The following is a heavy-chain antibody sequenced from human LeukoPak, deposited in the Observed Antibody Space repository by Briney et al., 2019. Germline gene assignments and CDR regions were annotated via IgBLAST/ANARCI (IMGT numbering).Heavy chain of an antibody. CDR2: IYYSGST. CDR3: ATHILTGYYDAFDI. J-gene: IGHJ3*02. D-gene: IGHD3-9*01. CDR1: GGSTSSYY. Sequence: SETLSLTCTVSGGSTSSYYWSWIRQPPGKGLEWIGYIYYSGSTNYNPSLKSRVTISVDTSKNQFSLKLSSVTAADTAVYYCATHILTGYYDAFDIWGQGTMVTVSS. V-gene: IGHV4-59*01.